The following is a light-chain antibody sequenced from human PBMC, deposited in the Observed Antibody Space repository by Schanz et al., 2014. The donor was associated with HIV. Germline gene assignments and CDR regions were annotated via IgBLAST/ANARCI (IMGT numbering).Light chain of an antibody. Sequence: EIVLTQSPGTLSLSPGERATLSCRASQSVSNSYLAWYQQKSGQAPRLLIYAASSRATGIPDRFSGSGSGTDFTLTISRLEPEDFAVYFCQQYGDSSRWTFGQGTKVEIK. CDR3: QQYGDSSRWT. CDR1: QSVSNSY. CDR2: AAS. J-gene: IGKJ1*01. V-gene: IGKV3-20*01.